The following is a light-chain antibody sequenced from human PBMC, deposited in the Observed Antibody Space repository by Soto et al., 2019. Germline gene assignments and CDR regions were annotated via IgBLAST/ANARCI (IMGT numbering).Light chain of an antibody. Sequence: EIVLTQSPGTLSLSPGERATLSCRASQSLSSTFLAWYQHKPGQAPRVLIYAASRRATGIPDRFSGSRSGPEFSLTISRPEADYFALYFCQLYYSSWTFGHGTKGEMK. CDR1: QSLSSTF. CDR2: AAS. V-gene: IGKV3-20*01. CDR3: QLYYSSWT. J-gene: IGKJ1*01.